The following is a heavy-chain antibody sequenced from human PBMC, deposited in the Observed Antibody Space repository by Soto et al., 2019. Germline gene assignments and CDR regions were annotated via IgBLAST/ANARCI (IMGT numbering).Heavy chain of an antibody. Sequence: XXSLILSCAASGFTFSSYPMRWVLQAPGKGLEWVSAISGSGGSTYYADSVKGRFTISRDNSKNTLYLQMNSLRAEDTAVYYCAYNTRGRENYFDYWGQGTLVTVSS. J-gene: IGHJ4*02. CDR2: ISGSGGST. CDR1: GFTFSSYP. V-gene: IGHV3-23*01. CDR3: AYNTRGRENYFDY. D-gene: IGHD1-1*01.